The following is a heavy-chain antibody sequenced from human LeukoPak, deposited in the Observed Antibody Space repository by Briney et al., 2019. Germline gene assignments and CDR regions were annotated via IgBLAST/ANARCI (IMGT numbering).Heavy chain of an antibody. D-gene: IGHD6-19*01. J-gene: IGHJ4*02. CDR1: GCSFTSYW. CDR2: IYPGDSDT. CDR3: ARQQWRSSGWDYFDY. V-gene: IGHV5-51*01. Sequence: GESLKISCKGSGCSFTSYWIGWVRQMPGKGLEWMGIIYPGDSDTRYSPSFQGQVTISADKSINTAYLQWSSLKASDTAMYYCARQQWRSSGWDYFDYWGQGTLATVSS.